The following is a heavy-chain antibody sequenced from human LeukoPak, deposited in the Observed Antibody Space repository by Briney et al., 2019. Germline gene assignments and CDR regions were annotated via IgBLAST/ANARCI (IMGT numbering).Heavy chain of an antibody. CDR2: IRSKAYGGTT. J-gene: IGHJ4*02. Sequence: GGSLRLSCTASGFTFGDYAMSWFRQAPGKGLEWGGFIRSKAYGGTTECAASVKGRFNISRDDSKTIAYLQMNSLKTEATAVYYCTRSDGYSYGLGYYFDYWGQGTLVTVSS. V-gene: IGHV3-49*03. D-gene: IGHD5-18*01. CDR3: TRSDGYSYGLGYYFDY. CDR1: GFTFGDYA.